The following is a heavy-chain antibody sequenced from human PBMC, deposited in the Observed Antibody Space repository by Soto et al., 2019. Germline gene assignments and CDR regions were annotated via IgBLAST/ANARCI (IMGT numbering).Heavy chain of an antibody. V-gene: IGHV1-69*02. CDR2: IIPILGIA. CDR3: ARVVYCSSTSCYGGAFDI. J-gene: IGHJ3*02. CDR1: GGTFSSYT. Sequence: QVQLVQSGAEVKKPGSSVKVSCKASGGTFSSYTISWVRQAPGQGLEWMGRIIPILGIANYAQKFQGRVTITADKSTSTDYMELSSLRSEDTAVYYCARVVYCSSTSCYGGAFDIWGQGTMVTVSS. D-gene: IGHD2-2*01.